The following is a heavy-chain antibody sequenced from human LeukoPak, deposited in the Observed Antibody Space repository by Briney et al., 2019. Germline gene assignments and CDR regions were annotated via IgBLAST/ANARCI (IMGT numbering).Heavy chain of an antibody. CDR3: AREGKYYDFWSGYYGRYYFDY. V-gene: IGHV4-34*01. D-gene: IGHD3-3*01. J-gene: IGHJ4*02. Sequence: SETLSLTCAVYGESFSGYYWSWIRQPPGKGLEWIGEINHSGSTNYNPSLKSRVTISVDTSKNQFSLKLSSVTAADTAVYYCAREGKYYDFWSGYYGRYYFDYWGQGTLVTVSS. CDR1: GESFSGYY. CDR2: INHSGST.